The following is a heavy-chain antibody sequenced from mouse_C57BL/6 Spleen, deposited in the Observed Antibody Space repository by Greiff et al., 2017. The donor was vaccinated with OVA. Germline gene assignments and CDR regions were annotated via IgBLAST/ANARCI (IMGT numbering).Heavy chain of an antibody. CDR1: GFTFSDYG. CDR2: ISSGSSTI. J-gene: IGHJ4*01. V-gene: IGHV5-17*01. D-gene: IGHD2-1*01. Sequence: EVMLVESGGGLVKPGGSLKLSCAASGFTFSDYGMHWVRQAPEKGLEWVAYISSGSSTIYYADTVKGRFTISRDNAKNTLFLQMTSLRSEDTAMYYCARAFPGNYYAREYWGQGTSVTVAT. CDR3: ARAFPGNYYAREY.